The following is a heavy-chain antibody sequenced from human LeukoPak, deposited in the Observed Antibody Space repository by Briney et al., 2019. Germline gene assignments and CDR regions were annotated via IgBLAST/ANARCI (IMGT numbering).Heavy chain of an antibody. V-gene: IGHV3-30*03. CDR1: GFTFSSYG. CDR2: ISYDGSNK. J-gene: IGHJ6*02. Sequence: GSLRLSCAASGFTFSSYGMHWVRQAPGKGLEWVAVISYDGSNKYYADSVKGRFTISRGNSKNTLYLQMNSLRAEDTAVYYCAMGGYYYYGMDVWGQGTTVTVSS. CDR3: AMGGYYYYGMDV.